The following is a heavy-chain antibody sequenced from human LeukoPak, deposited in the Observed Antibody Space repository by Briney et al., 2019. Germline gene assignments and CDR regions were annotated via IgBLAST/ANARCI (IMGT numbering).Heavy chain of an antibody. CDR3: ARRFNYYDSSGYYEGFYFDY. V-gene: IGHV1-18*01. J-gene: IGHJ4*02. Sequence: ASVKVSCKASGYTFTSYGVSWVRQAPGQGLEWMGWISAYAQKFQGRVTMTTDTSTSTAYMELRSLRSDDTAVYYCARRFNYYDSSGYYEGFYFDYWGQGTLVTVSS. CDR2: ISAY. D-gene: IGHD3-22*01. CDR1: GYTFTSYG.